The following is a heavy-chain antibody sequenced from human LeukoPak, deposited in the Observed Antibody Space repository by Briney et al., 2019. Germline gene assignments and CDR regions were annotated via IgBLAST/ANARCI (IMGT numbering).Heavy chain of an antibody. Sequence: GGSLRLSCAATGFTFKDYGMHWVRQPPGKALEWVSGISWNGAGTDYADSVKGRFTISRDNARNSLYLQLSSLRPEDTALYYCAKHLVPTNTYIFYGLDVWGQGTTVTVSS. CDR3: AKHLVPTNTYIFYGLDV. V-gene: IGHV3-9*01. J-gene: IGHJ6*02. CDR2: ISWNGAGT. D-gene: IGHD1-26*01. CDR1: GFTFKDYG.